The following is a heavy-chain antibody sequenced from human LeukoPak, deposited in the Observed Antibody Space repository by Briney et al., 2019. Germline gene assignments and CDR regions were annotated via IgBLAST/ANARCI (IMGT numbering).Heavy chain of an antibody. J-gene: IGHJ4*02. CDR3: AKSPRIVVVPAAAGY. Sequence: PSETLSLTCSVSGVSISNYYWTWIRQPPGKGLEWVGYVYYSGNTNYNPSLKSRVTISVDTSKNQFSLRLTSVTAADTAVYYCAKSPRIVVVPAAAGYWGQGTLVTVSS. D-gene: IGHD2-2*01. V-gene: IGHV4-59*01. CDR2: VYYSGNT. CDR1: GVSISNYY.